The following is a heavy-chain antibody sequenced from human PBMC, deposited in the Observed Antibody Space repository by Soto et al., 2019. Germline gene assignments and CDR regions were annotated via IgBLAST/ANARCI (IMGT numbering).Heavy chain of an antibody. J-gene: IGHJ5*02. V-gene: IGHV3-21*06. CDR2: ISVGSGHI. CDR3: ARTDRTLDP. D-gene: IGHD3-22*01. Sequence: EVQLVESGGGLVKPGGSLRLSCAASGFTFSSYSMNWVRQAPGKGLEWVSSISVGSGHIYYADSVKGRFTISRDNAKNSLYLQMNSLRAEDTAVYYCARTDRTLDPWGQGTLVTVS. CDR1: GFTFSSYS.